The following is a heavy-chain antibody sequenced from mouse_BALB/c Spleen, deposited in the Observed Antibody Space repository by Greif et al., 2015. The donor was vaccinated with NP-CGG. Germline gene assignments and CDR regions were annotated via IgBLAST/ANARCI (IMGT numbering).Heavy chain of an antibody. D-gene: IGHD2-1*01. CDR2: ISDGGSYT. CDR1: GFTLSDYY. J-gene: IGHJ4*01. V-gene: IGHV5-4*02. CDR3: ARPLYYGKGAMDY. Sequence: EVMLVESGGGLVKPGGSLKLSCAASGFTLSDYYMYWVRQTSEKRLEWVATISDGGSYTYYPDSVKGRFTISRDNAKNNLYLQMSSLKSEDTAMYYCARPLYYGKGAMDYWGQGTSVTVSS.